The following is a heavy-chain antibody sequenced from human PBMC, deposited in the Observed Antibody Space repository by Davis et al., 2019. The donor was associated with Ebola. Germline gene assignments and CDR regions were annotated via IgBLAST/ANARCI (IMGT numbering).Heavy chain of an antibody. J-gene: IGHJ6*04. CDR2: IVVGSGNT. CDR3: ARESGSSSIPMDV. D-gene: IGHD2-2*01. V-gene: IGHV1-58*01. CDR1: GFTFTSSA. Sequence: SVKVSCKASGFTFTSSAVQWVRQARGQRLEWIGWIVVGSGNTNYAQKFQGRVTMTRDTSTSTVYMELSSLRSEDTAVYYCARESGSSSIPMDVWGKGTTVTVSS.